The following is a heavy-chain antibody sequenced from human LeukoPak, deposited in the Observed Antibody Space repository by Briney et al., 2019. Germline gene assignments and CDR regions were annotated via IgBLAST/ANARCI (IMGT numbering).Heavy chain of an antibody. V-gene: IGHV1-69*01. Sequence: SVKVSCKDSGGTFSSYAISWVRQAPGQGLEWMGGIIPIFDTANYAQKFQGRVTITADESTSTAYMELSSLRSEDTAVYYCARGGEGVIAAAGTMADYWGQGTLVTVSS. CDR3: ARGGEGVIAAAGTMADY. D-gene: IGHD6-13*01. CDR1: GGTFSSYA. CDR2: IIPIFDTA. J-gene: IGHJ4*02.